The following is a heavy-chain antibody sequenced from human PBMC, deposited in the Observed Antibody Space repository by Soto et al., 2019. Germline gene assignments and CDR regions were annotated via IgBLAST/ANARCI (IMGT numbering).Heavy chain of an antibody. J-gene: IGHJ6*02. CDR2: TYYRSKWYN. Sequence: SQTLSLTCAISGDSVSSNSAAWNWIRQSPSRGLEWLGRTYYRSKWYNDYAVSVKSRITINPDTSKNQFSLQLNSVTPEDTAVYYCARAHYTPQGAVALFYYYYGMDVWGQGTTVTVSS. D-gene: IGHD6-19*01. CDR3: ARAHYTPQGAVALFYYYYGMDV. V-gene: IGHV6-1*01. CDR1: GDSVSSNSAA.